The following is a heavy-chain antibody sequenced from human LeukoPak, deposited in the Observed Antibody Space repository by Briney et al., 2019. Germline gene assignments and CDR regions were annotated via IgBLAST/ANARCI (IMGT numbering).Heavy chain of an antibody. CDR2: VF. CDR3: ARYYGSGRDADY. V-gene: IGHV4-39*01. J-gene: IGHJ4*02. D-gene: IGHD3-10*01. CDR1: GDSISTSNSY. Sequence: SETLSLTCTVSGDSISTSNSYWGWIRQPPGKGLEWIGSVFNPSLKSRVTISVDTSKNQFFLKLNSVTAADTAMYFCARYYGSGRDADYWGQGTHVTVSS.